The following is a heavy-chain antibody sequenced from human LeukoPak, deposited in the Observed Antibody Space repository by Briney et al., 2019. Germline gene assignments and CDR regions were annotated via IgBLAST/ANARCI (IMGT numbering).Heavy chain of an antibody. CDR1: GFTFDDHA. D-gene: IGHD3-10*01. CDR2: ISWNSGSI. J-gene: IGHJ4*02. Sequence: GGSLRLSCAASGFTFDDHAMHWVRQAPGKGLEWVSGISWNSGSIGYADSVKGRFTISRDNAKNSLYLQMNSLRAEDTALYYCAKGYGPDYYGSGSPPGYWGQGTLVTVSS. V-gene: IGHV3-9*01. CDR3: AKGYGPDYYGSGSPPGY.